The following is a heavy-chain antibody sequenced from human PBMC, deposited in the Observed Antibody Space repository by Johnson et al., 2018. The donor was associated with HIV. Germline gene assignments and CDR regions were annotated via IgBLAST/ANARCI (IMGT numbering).Heavy chain of an antibody. D-gene: IGHD1-1*01. CDR1: GFTFSNSA. CDR3: ARESPGYAFDI. CDR2: ISYDGSNK. J-gene: IGHJ3*02. V-gene: IGHV3-30*14. Sequence: QVQLVESGGGVVQPGRSLRLSCAASGFTFSNSAMHWVRQAPGKGLEWVAVISYDGSNKYYADSVKGRFTISRDNSKNTLYLQMNSLRAGDTAVYYCARESPGYAFDIWGQGTMVTVSS.